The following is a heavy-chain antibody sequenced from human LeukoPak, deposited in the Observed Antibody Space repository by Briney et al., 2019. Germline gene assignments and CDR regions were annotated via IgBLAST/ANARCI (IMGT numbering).Heavy chain of an antibody. CDR1: GFTFSDYA. CDR2: ISGSGVMT. D-gene: IGHD1-26*01. Sequence: PGGSLRLSCAASGFTFSDYAMTWVRQAPGKELEWVATISGSGVMTYYADSVKGRFTVSGDTSKNTIYLQMHSLTAADTAVYYCAKDRSIGTYYTFDHWGQGTLVTVSS. J-gene: IGHJ4*02. CDR3: AKDRSIGTYYTFDH. V-gene: IGHV3-23*01.